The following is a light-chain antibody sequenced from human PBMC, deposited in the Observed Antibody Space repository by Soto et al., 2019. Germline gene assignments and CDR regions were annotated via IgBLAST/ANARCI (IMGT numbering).Light chain of an antibody. CDR3: QQYDDWLRLT. V-gene: IGKV3D-15*01. CDR1: QSVNIY. J-gene: IGKJ4*02. CDR2: GAS. Sequence: EIVMTQSPATLSVSPGERATLSCRASQSVNIYLAWYQQKPGQAPRLLIFGASYRATGIPARFSGSGSGTEFNLTISSLQSEDFAVYFCQQYDDWLRLTFGGGTKGEIK.